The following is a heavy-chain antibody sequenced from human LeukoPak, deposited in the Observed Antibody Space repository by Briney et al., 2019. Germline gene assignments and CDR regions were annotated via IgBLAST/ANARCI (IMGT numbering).Heavy chain of an antibody. CDR3: ARDVRDCSSTSCYYYYYYGMDV. V-gene: IGHV3-66*02. CDR1: GFTVSSNY. CDR2: IYSGGST. D-gene: IGHD2-2*01. Sequence: SGGSLRLSCAASGFTVSSNYMSWVRQAPGKGLEWVSVIYSGGSTYYADSVKGRFTISRDNSKNTLYLQMNSLRAEDTAVYYCARDVRDCSSTSCYYYYYYGMDVWGQGTTVTVSS. J-gene: IGHJ6*02.